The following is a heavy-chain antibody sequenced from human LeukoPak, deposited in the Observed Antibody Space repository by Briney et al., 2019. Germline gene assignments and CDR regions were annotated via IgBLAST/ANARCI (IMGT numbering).Heavy chain of an antibody. D-gene: IGHD6-19*01. J-gene: IGHJ4*02. V-gene: IGHV3-43D*04. CDR1: GFTFSSYA. CDR2: IGWNSESK. CDR3: TKDRSRSYSSFDA. Sequence: GGSLRLSCAASGFTFSSYAMSWVRQAPGKGLEWVSVIGWNSESKYYLESVKGRFTISRDNSKNSLYLQMNSLRVEDTGFYYCTKDRSRSYSSFDAWGQGTLVAVSS.